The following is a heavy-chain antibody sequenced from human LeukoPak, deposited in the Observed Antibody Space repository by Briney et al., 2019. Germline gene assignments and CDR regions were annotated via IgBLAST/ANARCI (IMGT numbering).Heavy chain of an antibody. V-gene: IGHV3-48*04. CDR1: GFTFSSYS. J-gene: IGHJ5*02. CDR3: ARDDCSTSSCQKHQNWFDP. D-gene: IGHD2-2*01. CDR2: ISSSNSTI. Sequence: PGGSLRLSCAASGFTFSSYSMNRVRQAPGKGLEWVSYISSSNSTIYYADSVKGRFTISRDNAKNSLYLQMNSLRAEDTAVYYCARDDCSTSSCQKHQNWFDPWGQGTLVTVSS.